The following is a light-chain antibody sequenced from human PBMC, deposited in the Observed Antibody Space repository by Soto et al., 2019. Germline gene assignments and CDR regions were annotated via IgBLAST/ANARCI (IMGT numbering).Light chain of an antibody. CDR3: QQRSNWPPNT. J-gene: IGKJ5*01. V-gene: IGKV3-11*01. CDR1: QSVSRK. CDR2: DAS. Sequence: EVVITQSPATLSVSPGIGSNLSCRASQSVSRKLAWYQQTRGQAPRLLIYDASNRATGIPARFSGSGSGTDFTLTISSLEPEDFAVYYCQQRSNWPPNTFGLGTRLEIK.